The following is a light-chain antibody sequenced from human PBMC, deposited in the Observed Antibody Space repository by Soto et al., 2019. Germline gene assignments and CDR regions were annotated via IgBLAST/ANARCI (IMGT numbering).Light chain of an antibody. Sequence: DIQMTQSPSSLSASVGDRVTITCRASQSISSFLNWYQQKPGEAPKLLIYAATSLHSGVPSRFSGSGSATDITLTICSLQPEDFATYYCQQTYTTPRTFGQGTTVEI. CDR3: QQTYTTPRT. J-gene: IGKJ1*01. CDR2: AAT. V-gene: IGKV1-39*01. CDR1: QSISSF.